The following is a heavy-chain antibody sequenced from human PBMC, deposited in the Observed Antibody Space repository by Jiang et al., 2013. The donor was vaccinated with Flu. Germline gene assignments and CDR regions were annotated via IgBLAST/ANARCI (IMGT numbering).Heavy chain of an antibody. J-gene: IGHJ4*02. V-gene: IGHV4-34*01. D-gene: IGHD5-18*01. Sequence: PSLKSRVTISVDTSKNQFSLKLSSVTAADTAVYYCARSPRHRIRGDYWGQGTLVTVSS. CDR3: ARSPRHRIRGDY.